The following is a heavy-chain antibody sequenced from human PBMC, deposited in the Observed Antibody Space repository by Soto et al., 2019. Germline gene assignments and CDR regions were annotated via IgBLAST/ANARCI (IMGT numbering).Heavy chain of an antibody. V-gene: IGHV1-2*02. CDR3: AREMIAALSFDY. CDR2: INPNSGGT. J-gene: IGHJ4*02. Sequence: ASVKVSCKASGYTFTGYYMHWVRQAPGQGHEWMGWINPNSGGTNYAQKFQGRVTMTRDTSISTAFMELSSLRSDDTAVYYCAREMIAALSFDYWGQGTLVTVSS. D-gene: IGHD6-6*01. CDR1: GYTFTGYY.